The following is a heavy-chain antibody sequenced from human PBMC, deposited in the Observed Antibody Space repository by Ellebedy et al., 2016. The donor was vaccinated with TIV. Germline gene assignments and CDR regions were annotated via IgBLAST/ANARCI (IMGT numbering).Heavy chain of an antibody. V-gene: IGHV3-23*01. CDR2: ISGSGGST. J-gene: IGHJ2*01. CDR3: VRQYTYGYWYFDL. Sequence: GESLKISCAASGFTFSSYAMSWVRQAPGKGLEWVSAISGSGGSTYYADSVKGRFTISRDNSKNTLFLQMSSLRPEDTAVYYCVRQYTYGYWYFDLWGRGTLVIVSS. D-gene: IGHD5-18*01. CDR1: GFTFSSYA.